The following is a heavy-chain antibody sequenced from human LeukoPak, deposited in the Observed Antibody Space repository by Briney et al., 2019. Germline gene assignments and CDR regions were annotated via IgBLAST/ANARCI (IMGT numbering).Heavy chain of an antibody. CDR2: INQDGSEK. J-gene: IGHJ4*02. Sequence: GGSLRLSCAASGFTFSSYWMTWVRQAPGKGLEWVASINQDGSEKYYVDSVKGRFTISRDNAKNSLYLQMNSLRAEDTAVYYCARDPEYYDSSGYLDYWGQGTLVTVSS. CDR3: ARDPEYYDSSGYLDY. CDR1: GFTFSSYW. V-gene: IGHV3-7*01. D-gene: IGHD3-22*01.